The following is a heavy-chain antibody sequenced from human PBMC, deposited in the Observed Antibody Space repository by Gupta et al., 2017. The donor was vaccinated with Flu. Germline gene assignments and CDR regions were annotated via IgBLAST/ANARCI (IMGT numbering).Heavy chain of an antibody. D-gene: IGHD6-19*01. V-gene: IGHV3-30*18. CDR1: GVTLGNYV. Sequence: QVQLVESGGGVVQPGRSLRLSCAVSGVTLGNYVMHCPRQTPGKGLEWVAVISFDGSNTYYADSVKGRFTISRDNSKNTLYLQMNNLRADDTAVYYCVKCFSGPSDYYYYAMDVWGQGTTVTVSS. CDR3: VKCFSGPSDYYYYAMDV. J-gene: IGHJ6*02. CDR2: ISFDGSNT.